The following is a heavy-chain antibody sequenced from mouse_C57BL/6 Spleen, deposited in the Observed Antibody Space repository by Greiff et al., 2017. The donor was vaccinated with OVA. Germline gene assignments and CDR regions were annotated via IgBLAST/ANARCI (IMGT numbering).Heavy chain of an antibody. V-gene: IGHV1-4*01. J-gene: IGHJ2*01. CDR3: ARRGFYAGGFDY. D-gene: IGHD1-1*01. CDR2: INPSSGYT. Sequence: QVQLKESGADLARPGASVKMSCKASGYTFTSYTMHWVKQRPGQGLEWIGYINPSSGYTKYNQKFKDKATLTADKSSSTAYMQLSSLTSEDAAVYYCARRGFYAGGFDYWGQGTTLTVSS. CDR1: GYTFTSYT.